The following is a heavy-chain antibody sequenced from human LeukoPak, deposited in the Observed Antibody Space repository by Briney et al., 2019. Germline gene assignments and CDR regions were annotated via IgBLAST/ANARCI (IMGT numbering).Heavy chain of an antibody. V-gene: IGHV4-59*11. Sequence: SETLSLTCTVSGGSIGSHYWTWIRQTPGKGLEWIGYVYDIGTTKYNPSLKSRVTISVDTSKNQFSLKLSSVTAADTAVYYCARDGTYGSGRSGREYFQHRGQGTLVTVSS. D-gene: IGHD3-10*01. CDR3: ARDGTYGSGRSGREYFQH. CDR2: VYDIGTT. CDR1: GGSIGSHY. J-gene: IGHJ1*01.